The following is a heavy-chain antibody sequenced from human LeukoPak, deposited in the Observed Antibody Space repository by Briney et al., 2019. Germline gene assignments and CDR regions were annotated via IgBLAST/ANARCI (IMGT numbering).Heavy chain of an antibody. CDR1: GFTFSDYF. CDR3: ASTGYYDSSGYYYDY. D-gene: IGHD3-22*01. J-gene: IGHJ4*02. CDR2: NSSSGDIM. Sequence: GGSLRLSCGASGFTFSDYFMTWIRQAPGKGLEWVTYNSSSGDIMYYADSVKGRFTISRDNAKNSLYLQMNSLRAEDTAVYYCASTGYYDSSGYYYDYWGQGTLVTVSS. V-gene: IGHV3-11*01.